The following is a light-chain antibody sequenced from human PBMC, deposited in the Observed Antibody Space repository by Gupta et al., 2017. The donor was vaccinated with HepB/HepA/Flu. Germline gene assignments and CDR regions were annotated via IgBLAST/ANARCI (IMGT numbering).Light chain of an antibody. J-gene: IGLJ2*01. Sequence: QSVLTQPPSVSAAPGQKVTISCSGSSSNIGNNYVSWYQHVPGTGPKLLIYDNNKRPSGIPDRFSGYKSGTSATLGIAGLQTGDEAEYYCGTWELSLTAVVFGGGTKLTVL. CDR1: SSNIGNNY. CDR3: GTWELSLTAVV. CDR2: DNN. V-gene: IGLV1-51*01.